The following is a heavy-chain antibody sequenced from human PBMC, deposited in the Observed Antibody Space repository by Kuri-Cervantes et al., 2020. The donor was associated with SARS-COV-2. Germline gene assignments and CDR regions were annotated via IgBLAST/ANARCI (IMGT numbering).Heavy chain of an antibody. Sequence: SETLSLTCTVSGGSISSSSYYWGWIRQPPGKGLEWIGSIYYSGSTYYNPSLKSRVTISVDKSKNQFSLKLSSVTAADTAVYYCAKGRGWGLARVDYWGQGTLVTVSS. V-gene: IGHV4-39*07. CDR2: IYYSGST. D-gene: IGHD1-26*01. CDR3: AKGRGWGLARVDY. CDR1: GGSISSSSYY. J-gene: IGHJ4*02.